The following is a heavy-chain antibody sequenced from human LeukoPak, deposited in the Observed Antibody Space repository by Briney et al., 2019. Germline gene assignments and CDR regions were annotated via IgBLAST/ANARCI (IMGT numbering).Heavy chain of an antibody. CDR1: GVSSSSSY. V-gene: IGHV4-59*08. CDR2: IFYTGDS. CDR3: ARHRFASPLDS. J-gene: IGHJ4*02. Sequence: PSETLSLTCTVSGVSSSSSYWSWIRRPPGKGLEWIGYIFYTGDSNHNPSLKSRVSISLDTSKNQISLKLSSVTAADTAVYYCARHRFASPLDSWGQGTLVTVSS. D-gene: IGHD2-21*01.